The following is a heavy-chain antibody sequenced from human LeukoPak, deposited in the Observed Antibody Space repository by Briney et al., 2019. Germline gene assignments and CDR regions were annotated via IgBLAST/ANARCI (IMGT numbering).Heavy chain of an antibody. J-gene: IGHJ5*02. D-gene: IGHD3-10*01. CDR2: ISSASNTI. CDR3: ARDGWFGDYNWFDP. CDR1: GFTFSSYS. Sequence: GGSLRLSCAASGFTFSSYSMNWVRQAPGKGLEWISYISSASNTIYYADSVKGRFTITRDNAKNSVYLQMNSLRAEDTAMYYCARDGWFGDYNWFDPWGQGTLVTVSS. V-gene: IGHV3-48*01.